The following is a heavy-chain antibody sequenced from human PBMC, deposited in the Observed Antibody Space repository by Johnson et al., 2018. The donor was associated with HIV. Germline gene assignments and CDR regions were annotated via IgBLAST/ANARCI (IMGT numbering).Heavy chain of an antibody. D-gene: IGHD5-24*01. V-gene: IGHV3-7*05. CDR3: AKDQYGGTRRWYVWDAFDI. Sequence: VQLVESGGGVVQPGRSLRLSCAASGFTFTNYWMSWVRQAPGKGLEWVANIKQDGSEKYYVDSVKGRFTISRDNAKNSLYLEMNSLRTEDTALYYCAKDQYGGTRRWYVWDAFDIWGQGTMVTVSS. CDR1: GFTFTNYW. CDR2: IKQDGSEK. J-gene: IGHJ3*02.